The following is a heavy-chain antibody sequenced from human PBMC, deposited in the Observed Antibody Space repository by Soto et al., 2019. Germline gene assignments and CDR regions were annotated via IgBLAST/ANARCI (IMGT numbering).Heavy chain of an antibody. J-gene: IGHJ3*02. CDR2: INPSGGSR. CDR1: GDIPNRYD. Sequence: ASVKVSCKASGDIPNRYDMHWVRQAPGQGLEWMGKINPSGGSRSFAQKFQDRVTMTRDTSTSTVYMELSSLRSEDTAVCFCATDYNAQKDTFDIWGQGTMVT. V-gene: IGHV1-46*02. D-gene: IGHD4-4*01. CDR3: ATDYNAQKDTFDI.